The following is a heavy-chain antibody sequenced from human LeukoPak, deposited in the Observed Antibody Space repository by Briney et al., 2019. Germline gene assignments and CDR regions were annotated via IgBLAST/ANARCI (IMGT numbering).Heavy chain of an antibody. Sequence: ASVKVSCKASGYTFTTYGITWVRQAPGQGLEWMGWISTHNDNTKYAQKLQGRVTMTTDTSTTTAYMELRSLKSDDTAVYYCARRSSWPYHFDYWGQGTLVTVYS. D-gene: IGHD6-13*01. V-gene: IGHV1-18*01. CDR2: ISTHNDNT. CDR3: ARRSSWPYHFDY. CDR1: GYTFTTYG. J-gene: IGHJ4*02.